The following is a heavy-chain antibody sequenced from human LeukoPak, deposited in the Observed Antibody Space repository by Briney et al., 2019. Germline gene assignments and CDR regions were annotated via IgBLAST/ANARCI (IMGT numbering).Heavy chain of an antibody. CDR3: ARDTYYYDTSGYYSGSDFDY. V-gene: IGHV3-21*01. Sequence: VGSLRLSPAASVFTFRTYTMNWGPQAPGGGLGWVSAISSSGNNIYHSDSVKGRFTISRDDAKKSLYLQMNSLRAEDTAVYYCARDTYYYDTSGYYSGSDFDYWGQGTLVTVSS. D-gene: IGHD3-22*01. CDR2: ISSSGNNI. J-gene: IGHJ4*02. CDR1: VFTFRTYT.